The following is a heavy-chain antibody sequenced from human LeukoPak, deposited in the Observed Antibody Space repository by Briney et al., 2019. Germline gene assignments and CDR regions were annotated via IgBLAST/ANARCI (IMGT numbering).Heavy chain of an antibody. J-gene: IGHJ6*03. D-gene: IGHD2-8*01. CDR1: RFTFSSYG. Sequence: PGGSLRLSCAASRFTFSSYGMHWVRQAPGKGLEWVAYIQYDGSNAQYADSVKGRLSISRDSSKNILYLQMNSLRAEDTAVYYCAKDRCSNGVGCYYYYMDVWGKGTTVTISS. CDR3: AKDRCSNGVGCYYYYMDV. V-gene: IGHV3-30*02. CDR2: IQYDGSNA.